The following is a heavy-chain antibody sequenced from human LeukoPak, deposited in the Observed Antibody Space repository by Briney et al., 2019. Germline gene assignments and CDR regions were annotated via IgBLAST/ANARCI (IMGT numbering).Heavy chain of an antibody. Sequence: ASVTVSCTASGYTFTGYYMHWVRQAPGQGLEWMGWISAYNGNTNYAQKLQGRVTMTTDTSTSTAYMELRSLRSDDTAVYYCARDRGPTGATDYWGQGTLVTVSS. J-gene: IGHJ4*02. V-gene: IGHV1-18*04. CDR3: ARDRGPTGATDY. D-gene: IGHD1-26*01. CDR2: ISAYNGNT. CDR1: GYTFTGYY.